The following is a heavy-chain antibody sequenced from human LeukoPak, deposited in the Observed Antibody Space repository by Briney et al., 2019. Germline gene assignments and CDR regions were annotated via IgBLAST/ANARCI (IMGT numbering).Heavy chain of an antibody. D-gene: IGHD2-15*01. CDR1: GFTFSSYA. CDR2: ISGSGGST. Sequence: GGSLRLSCAASGFTFSSYAMSWVRQAPGKGLEWVSAISGSGGSTYYADSVKGRFTISRDNSKNTLYLQMDSLRAEDTAVYYCAKLEDVVVTDYYYGMDVWGQGTTVTVSS. CDR3: AKLEDVVVTDYYYGMDV. V-gene: IGHV3-23*01. J-gene: IGHJ6*02.